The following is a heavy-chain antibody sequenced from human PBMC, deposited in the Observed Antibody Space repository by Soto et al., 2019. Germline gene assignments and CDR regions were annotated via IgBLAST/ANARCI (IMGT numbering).Heavy chain of an antibody. CDR2: INPSGGST. CDR3: ARWGGYCSGGSCVQAFDI. V-gene: IGHV1-46*01. J-gene: IGHJ3*02. CDR1: GYAFTSYY. Sequence: XSVKVSFNASGYAFTSYYMHLVRHTPGQGLEWMGIINPSGGSTSYAQKFQGRVTMTRDTSTSTVYMELSSLRYEDTAVYYCARWGGYCSGGSCVQAFDIWGQGTMVTVS. D-gene: IGHD2-15*01.